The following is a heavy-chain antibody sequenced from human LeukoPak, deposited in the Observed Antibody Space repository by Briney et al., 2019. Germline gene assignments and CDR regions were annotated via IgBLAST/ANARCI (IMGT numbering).Heavy chain of an antibody. V-gene: IGHV3-48*03. CDR3: ASSTQLLHGLDY. Sequence: GGSLRLSCAASEFTFSSYEMNWVRQAPGKGLEWASYISSSGSTIYYADSVKGRFTISRDNAKNSLYLQMNSLRAEDTAVYYCASSTQLLHGLDYWGQGTLVTVSS. D-gene: IGHD5-18*01. CDR2: ISSSGSTI. CDR1: EFTFSSYE. J-gene: IGHJ4*02.